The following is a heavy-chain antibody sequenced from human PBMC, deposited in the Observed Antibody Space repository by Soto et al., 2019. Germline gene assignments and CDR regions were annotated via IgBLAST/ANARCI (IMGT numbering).Heavy chain of an antibody. V-gene: IGHV1-18*01. Sequence: QVQLVQSGAEVKKPGASVKVSCKASGYTFTSYGISWVRQAPGQGLEWMGWISAYNGNTNYAQKLQGRVTMTTDTSTSTAYMERRSLRSDDTAVYYCARDRRLGSSSTSVCFDSWGQGTLVTVSS. CDR1: GYTFTSYG. CDR3: ARDRRLGSSSTSVCFDS. D-gene: IGHD6-6*01. CDR2: ISAYNGNT. J-gene: IGHJ5*01.